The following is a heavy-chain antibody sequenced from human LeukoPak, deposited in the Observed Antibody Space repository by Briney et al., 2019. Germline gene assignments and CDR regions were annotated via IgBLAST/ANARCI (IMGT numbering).Heavy chain of an antibody. CDR3: AREWSA. CDR1: GFTFNIYD. J-gene: IGHJ5*02. Sequence: PGGSLRLSCAASGFTFNIYDMSWVRQAPGKGLEWVSVIYTGGSTHYADSVEGRFTISRDNSKNTVYLQMNSLRPEDTAVYYCAREWSAWGQGTLVTVSS. V-gene: IGHV3-53*01. CDR2: IYTGGST. D-gene: IGHD1-26*01.